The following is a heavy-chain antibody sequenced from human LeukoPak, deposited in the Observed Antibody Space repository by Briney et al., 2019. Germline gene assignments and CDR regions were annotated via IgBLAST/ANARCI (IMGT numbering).Heavy chain of an antibody. D-gene: IGHD3-3*01. Sequence: GGPLRLSCAASGFTVSTIYMSWVRQAPGKGLEWVSVVYSGGSTYYADSVKGRFTISRDNSKNTLYLQMSSLRAEDTAVYYCARHFGVISKGVYYYYYGLDVWGQGTTVTVSS. CDR2: VYSGGST. V-gene: IGHV3-66*04. CDR3: ARHFGVISKGVYYYYYGLDV. J-gene: IGHJ6*02. CDR1: GFTVSTIY.